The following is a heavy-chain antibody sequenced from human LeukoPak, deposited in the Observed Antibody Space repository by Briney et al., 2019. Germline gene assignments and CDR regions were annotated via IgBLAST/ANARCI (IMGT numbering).Heavy chain of an antibody. J-gene: IGHJ4*02. Sequence: GGSLRLSCAASGFTVSSNYMSWVRQAPGKGLEWVSVIYTDGSTYYADSVKGRFTISRDNSKNTLYLQMNSLRAEDTAVYYCASQGEQRYSSGWPPFDYWGQGTLVTVSS. D-gene: IGHD6-19*01. CDR2: IYTDGST. CDR1: GFTVSSNY. V-gene: IGHV3-66*04. CDR3: ASQGEQRYSSGWPPFDY.